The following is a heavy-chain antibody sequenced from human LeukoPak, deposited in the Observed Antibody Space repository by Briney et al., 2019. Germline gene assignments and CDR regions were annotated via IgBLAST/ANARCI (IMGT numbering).Heavy chain of an antibody. CDR2: ISSNGDST. CDR1: GFTFSNCP. Sequence: GGSLRLSCSASGFTFSNCPMHWVRQAPGKGLEYVSAISSNGDSTYYADSVKGRFTISRDNAENSLYLQMNSLRAEDTAVYYCARGPLGYGSGSSPLDCWGQGTLVTVSP. V-gene: IGHV3-64*04. CDR3: ARGPLGYGSGSSPLDC. D-gene: IGHD3-10*01. J-gene: IGHJ4*02.